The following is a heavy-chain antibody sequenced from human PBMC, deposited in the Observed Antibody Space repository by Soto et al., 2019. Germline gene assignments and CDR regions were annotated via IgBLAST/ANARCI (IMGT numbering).Heavy chain of an antibody. CDR3: ARGSNVPAGGETLDY. CDR2: INHSGST. Sequence: SETLSLTCAVYGGSFSGYYWSWIRQPPGKGLEWIGEINHSGSTNYNPSLKSRVTISVDTSKNQFSLKLSSVTAADTAVYYCARGSNVPAGGETLDYWGQGTLVTVSS. CDR1: GGSFSGYY. J-gene: IGHJ4*02. D-gene: IGHD2-2*01. V-gene: IGHV4-34*01.